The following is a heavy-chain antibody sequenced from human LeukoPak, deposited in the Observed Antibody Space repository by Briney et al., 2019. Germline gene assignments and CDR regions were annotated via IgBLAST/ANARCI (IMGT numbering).Heavy chain of an antibody. J-gene: IGHJ4*02. Sequence: PGGSLRLSCAASGFTFSSYSMNWVRQAPGKGLEWVSSISSSSSYIYYADSVKGRFTISRDNAKNSLCLQMNSLRAEDTAVYYCAKDLVWPPQQFDSWGQGTLVTVSS. CDR3: AKDLVWPPQQFDS. CDR2: ISSSSSYI. CDR1: GFTFSSYS. V-gene: IGHV3-21*01. D-gene: IGHD1-1*01.